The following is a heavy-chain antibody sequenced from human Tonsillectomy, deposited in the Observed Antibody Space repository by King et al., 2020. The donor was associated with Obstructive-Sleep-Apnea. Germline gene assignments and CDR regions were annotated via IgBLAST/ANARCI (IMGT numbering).Heavy chain of an antibody. CDR3: AGDRRQQQLVPAFDY. J-gene: IGHJ4*02. D-gene: IGHD6-13*01. CDR1: GGSISSSSYY. V-gene: IGHV4-39*07. CDR2: IYYSGST. Sequence: QLQESGPGLVKPSETLSLTCTVSGGSISSSSYYWGWIRQPPGKGLEWIGSIYYSGSTYYNPSLKSRVTISVDTSKNHFSLKLSSVTAADTAMYYCAGDRRQQQLVPAFDYWGQGTLVTVSS.